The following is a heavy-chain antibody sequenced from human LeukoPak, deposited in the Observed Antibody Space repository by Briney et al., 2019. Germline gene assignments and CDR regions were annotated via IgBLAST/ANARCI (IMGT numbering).Heavy chain of an antibody. J-gene: IGHJ4*02. CDR3: VRNRGHRLVGPTNYFDY. Sequence: GASVKVSCKASGYTFTNYGISWVRQAPGQGLEWMGWTSGYNGNTNYAQKFQGRVTMTTDTSTSTAYMDLRSLRSDDTAVYYCVRNRGHRLVGPTNYFDYWGQGTLVTVSS. CDR1: GYTFTNYG. D-gene: IGHD1-26*01. V-gene: IGHV1-18*01. CDR2: TSGYNGNT.